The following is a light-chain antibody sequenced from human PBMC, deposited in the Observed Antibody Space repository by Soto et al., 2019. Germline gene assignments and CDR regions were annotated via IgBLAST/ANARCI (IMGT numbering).Light chain of an antibody. CDR3: QQYNNWPPCT. CDR1: PSVSSN. J-gene: IGKJ1*01. V-gene: IGKV3-15*01. Sequence: EIVMTQSPAPLSVSPGERATLSCRASPSVSSNLAWYQQKPGKAPRLLIYGSSTRATGIPARFSGSGSGTEFTLTISSLQSEYVAVYYCQQYNNWPPCTFGQGTKVEIK. CDR2: GSS.